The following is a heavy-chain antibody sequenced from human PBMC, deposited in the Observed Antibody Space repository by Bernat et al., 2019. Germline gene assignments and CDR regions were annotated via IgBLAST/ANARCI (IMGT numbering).Heavy chain of an antibody. J-gene: IGHJ4*02. Sequence: QLQLQESGPGLVKPSETLSLTCTVSGGSISSSSYYWGWIRQPPGKGLEWIGSIYYSGSTYYNPSLKSRVTISVDTSKNQFSLKLSSVTAADTAVYYCARWPPIAVAGKALDYWGQGTLVTDSS. D-gene: IGHD6-19*01. CDR2: IYYSGST. V-gene: IGHV4-39*01. CDR3: ARWPPIAVAGKALDY. CDR1: GGSISSSSYY.